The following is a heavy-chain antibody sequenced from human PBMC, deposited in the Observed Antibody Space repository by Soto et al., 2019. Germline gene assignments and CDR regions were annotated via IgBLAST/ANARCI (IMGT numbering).Heavy chain of an antibody. D-gene: IGHD3-10*01. J-gene: IGHJ5*02. CDR2: IYHSGST. V-gene: IGHV4-59*12. CDR3: ARAGTINWFDP. CDR1: GGSISSYY. Sequence: TSETLSLTCTVSGGSISSYYWSWIRQPPGKGLEWIGYIYHSGSTYYNPSLKSRVTISVDRSKNQFSLKLSSVTAADTAVYYCARAGTINWFDPWGQGTLVTVSS.